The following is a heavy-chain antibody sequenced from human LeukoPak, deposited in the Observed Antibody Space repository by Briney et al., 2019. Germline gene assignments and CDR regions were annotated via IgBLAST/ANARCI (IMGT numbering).Heavy chain of an antibody. CDR3: ARGTPGKGRFYDFWSGSYYYYMDV. CDR2: ITPIFGTA. Sequence: SVKVSCKASGGTFSSYAISWVRQAPGQGLEWMGGITPIFGTANYAQKFQGRVTITADKSTSTAYMELSSLRSEDTAVYYCARGTPGKGRFYDFWSGSYYYYMDVWGKGTTVTVSS. D-gene: IGHD3-3*01. V-gene: IGHV1-69*06. CDR1: GGTFSSYA. J-gene: IGHJ6*03.